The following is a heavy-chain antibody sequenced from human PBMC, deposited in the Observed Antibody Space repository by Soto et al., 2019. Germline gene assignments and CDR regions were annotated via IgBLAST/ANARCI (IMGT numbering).Heavy chain of an antibody. D-gene: IGHD3-3*01. CDR3: ARDFRAKEAYASDL. CDR2: IYPGDSDT. CDR1: GYSFTTYW. V-gene: IGHV5-51*01. J-gene: IGHJ3*01. Sequence: GESLKISCKASGYSFTTYWIAWVRQKPGKGLEWMGIIYPGDSDTRYSPSFQGQVTISADKSISTAYLQWSSLKASDTAMYYCARDFRAKEAYASDLWGQGTMVTVSS.